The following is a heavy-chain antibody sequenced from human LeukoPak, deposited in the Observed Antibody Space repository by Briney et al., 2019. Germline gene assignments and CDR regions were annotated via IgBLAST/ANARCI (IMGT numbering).Heavy chain of an antibody. CDR1: GFTFSSYA. CDR2: ISGSGGST. D-gene: IGHD1-7*01. J-gene: IGHJ4*02. V-gene: IGHV3-23*01. Sequence: GGSLRLSCAASGFTFSSYAMSWVRQAPGKGLEWVSAISGSGGSTYYADSVKGRFTISRDNSKNTLYLQMNSLRAEDTAVYYSAKEGEGNYNLREFDYWGQGTLVTVSS. CDR3: AKEGEGNYNLREFDY.